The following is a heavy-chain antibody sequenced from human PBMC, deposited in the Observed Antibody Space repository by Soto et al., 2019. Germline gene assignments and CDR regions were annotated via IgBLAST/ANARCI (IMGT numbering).Heavy chain of an antibody. CDR1: GGSISSSNW. D-gene: IGHD2-8*01. J-gene: IGHJ6*02. V-gene: IGHV4-4*02. CDR2: IYHSGST. Sequence: KPSETLSLTCAVSGGSISSSNWWSWVRQPPGKGLEWIGEIYHSGSTNYNPSLKSRVTISVDKSKNQFSLKLSSVTAADTAVYYCARVQINCTNGVCPYYYYGMDVWGQGTTVTVSS. CDR3: ARVQINCTNGVCPYYYYGMDV.